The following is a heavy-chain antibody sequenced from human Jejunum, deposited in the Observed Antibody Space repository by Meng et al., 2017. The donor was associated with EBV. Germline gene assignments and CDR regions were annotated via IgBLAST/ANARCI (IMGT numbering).Heavy chain of an antibody. V-gene: IGHV1-3*04. Sequence: QAQLVQSGAEVKAPVASVKVSCKASGYNFNSYAIHWVRQAPGQRLEWMGWIHTDNGGTKYSQEFQDRVTITRDTSASTAYMEISSLRSEDTAVYYCVKKGTRLTTHGYHFDYWGQGTLVTVSS. D-gene: IGHD2-15*01. CDR3: VKKGTRLTTHGYHFDY. J-gene: IGHJ4*02. CDR2: IHTDNGGT. CDR1: GYNFNSYA.